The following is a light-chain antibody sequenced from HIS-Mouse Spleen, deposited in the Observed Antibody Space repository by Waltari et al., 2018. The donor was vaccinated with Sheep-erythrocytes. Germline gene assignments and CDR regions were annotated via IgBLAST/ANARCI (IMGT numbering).Light chain of an antibody. CDR2: QDS. Sequence: SYELTQPPSVSVSPGQTASITCSGDKLGDKYACWYQQKPGQSPVLVISQDSKRPSGVPGRFSGSNSGNTATLTISGTQAMDEADYYCQAWDSSTAVVFGGGTKLTVL. CDR1: KLGDKY. CDR3: QAWDSSTAVV. J-gene: IGLJ2*01. V-gene: IGLV3-1*01.